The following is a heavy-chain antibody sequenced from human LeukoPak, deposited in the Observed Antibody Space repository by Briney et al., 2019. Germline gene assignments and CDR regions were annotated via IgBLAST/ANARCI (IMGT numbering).Heavy chain of an antibody. CDR1: GYTFTGHY. Sequence: GASLKVSCKASGYTFTGHYMYWVRQAPGPGLEWMGRINPNSGGTNYAQKFQGSVTMTRDTSISTAYMELTRLRSGDTAVYYCARADGDYADFHYWGQGTLVTVSP. D-gene: IGHD4-17*01. J-gene: IGHJ4*02. V-gene: IGHV1-2*06. CDR2: INPNSGGT. CDR3: ARADGDYADFHY.